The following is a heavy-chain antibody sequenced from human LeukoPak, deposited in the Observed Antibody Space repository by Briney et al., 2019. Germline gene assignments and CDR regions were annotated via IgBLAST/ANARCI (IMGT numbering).Heavy chain of an antibody. CDR2: INPNSGGT. V-gene: IGHV1-2*02. CDR1: GYTFTGYY. CDR3: AREGDVEADVNWFDP. Sequence: ASVKVSCKASGYTFTGYYMHWVRQAPGQGLEWMGWINPNSGGTNYAQKFQGRVTMTRDTSISTAYMELSRLRSDDTAVYYCAREGDVEADVNWFDPWGQGTLVTVSS. D-gene: IGHD1-1*01. J-gene: IGHJ5*02.